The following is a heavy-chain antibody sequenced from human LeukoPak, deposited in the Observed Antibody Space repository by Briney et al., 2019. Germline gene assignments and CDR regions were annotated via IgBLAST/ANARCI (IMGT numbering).Heavy chain of an antibody. D-gene: IGHD3-10*01. J-gene: IGHJ4*02. CDR1: GFTFSSYG. CDR2: IWYDGSNK. V-gene: IGHV3-33*01. Sequence: GGSLRLSCAASGFTFSSYGMHWVRQAPGKGLEWVAVIWYDGSNKYYADSVKGRFTISRDNSKNTLYLQMNSLRAEDTAVYYCAREGYYYGSGSLYFDYWGQGTLVTVSS. CDR3: AREGYYYGSGSLYFDY.